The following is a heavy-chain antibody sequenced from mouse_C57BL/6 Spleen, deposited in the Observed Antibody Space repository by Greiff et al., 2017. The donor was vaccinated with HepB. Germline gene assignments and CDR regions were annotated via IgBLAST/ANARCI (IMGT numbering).Heavy chain of an antibody. CDR2: IDPETGGT. D-gene: IGHD3-2*02. CDR1: GYTFTDYE. Sequence: QVQLKQSGAELVRPGASVTLSCKASGYTFTDYEMHWVKQTPVHGLEWIGAIDPETGGTAYNQKFKGKAILTADKSSSTAYMELRSLTSEDSAVYYCTRSEAQATDYWGQGTTLTVSS. J-gene: IGHJ2*01. CDR3: TRSEAQATDY. V-gene: IGHV1-15*01.